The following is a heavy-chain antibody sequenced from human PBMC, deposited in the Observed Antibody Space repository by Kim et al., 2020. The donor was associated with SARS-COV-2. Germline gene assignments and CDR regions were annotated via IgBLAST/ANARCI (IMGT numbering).Heavy chain of an antibody. D-gene: IGHD1-26*01. Sequence: SETLSLTCTVSGCSISSSRYYWGWIRQPPGEVLEWIGSIHYSDSTYYTSSLRSLATISVDTYKQLFSLMLTSATAAKTAVYCCARLVAVLLNWYVPGRRG. V-gene: IGHV4-39*01. CDR2: IHYSDST. J-gene: IGHJ5*02. CDR3: ARLVAVLLNWYVP. CDR1: GCSISSSRYY.